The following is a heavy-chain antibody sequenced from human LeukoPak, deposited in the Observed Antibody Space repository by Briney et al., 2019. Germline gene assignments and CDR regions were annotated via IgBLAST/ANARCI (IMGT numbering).Heavy chain of an antibody. CDR3: ARHSGLRSPYDP. D-gene: IGHD3-3*01. CDR2: IYSSGNT. J-gene: IGHJ5*02. Sequence: SETLSLTCTVSGGSISTTNYYWGWIRQPPGRDLEWIGSIYSSGNTYYNPSLESRVTISVDTSKNQLSLKLTSATAADTSVYYCARHSGLRSPYDPWGQGTLVTVSS. V-gene: IGHV4-39*01. CDR1: GGSISTTNYY.